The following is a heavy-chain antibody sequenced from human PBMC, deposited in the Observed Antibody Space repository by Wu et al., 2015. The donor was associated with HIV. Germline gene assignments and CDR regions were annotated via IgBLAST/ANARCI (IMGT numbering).Heavy chain of an antibody. CDR3: ATDFDGGEFSFYYFDH. J-gene: IGHJ4*02. V-gene: IGHV1-69*11. CDR1: RDTFNRFA. CDR2: ITPILGST. D-gene: IGHD3-16*01. Sequence: QVQLVQSGAEIKKPGSSVKVSCKASRDTFNRFAITWVRQAPGQGLECMGKITPILGSTVYTQKFQDRVTITADESTSTSYMELSGLTSDDTAVYYCATDFDGGEFSFYYFDHWGQGTLVAVSS.